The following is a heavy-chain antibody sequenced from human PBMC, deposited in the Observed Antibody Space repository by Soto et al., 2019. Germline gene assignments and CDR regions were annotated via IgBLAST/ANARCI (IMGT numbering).Heavy chain of an antibody. CDR1: GYRFTTYW. D-gene: IGHD1-1*01. V-gene: IGHV5-51*01. J-gene: IGHJ6*02. CDR3: ARQEQLSPYYYDMDV. CDR2: IHPGDSDT. Sequence: GESLKISCKVSGYRFTTYWIAWVRQMPGKGLEWMGIIHPGDSDTRYSPSFQGQVTISADKSVGTAFLQWSRLKASDTATYYCARQEQLSPYYYDMDVWGQVTTVTVSS.